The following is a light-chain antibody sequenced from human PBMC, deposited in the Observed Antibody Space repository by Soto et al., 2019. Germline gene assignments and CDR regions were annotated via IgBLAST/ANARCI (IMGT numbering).Light chain of an antibody. V-gene: IGKV1-9*01. J-gene: IGKJ4*01. CDR2: SAS. CDR1: QALSNY. CDR3: QQLSRYPLT. Sequence: DIQLTQSPSVLSASVGDTVTITCRASQALSNYLAWYQQKPGKAPDLLTYSASTLQSGVPSRFSGSGSETEFSLTIRAVQPEDFATYYCQQLSRYPLTFGGGTKVDIK.